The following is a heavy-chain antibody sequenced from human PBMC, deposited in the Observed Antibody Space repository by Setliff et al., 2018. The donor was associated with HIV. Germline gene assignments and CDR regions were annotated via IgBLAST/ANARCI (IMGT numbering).Heavy chain of an antibody. V-gene: IGHV4-38-2*02. CDR3: ARVKSIKTTLVRLWPRFDL. J-gene: IGHJ5*02. CDR1: GYSVNSDYL. CDR2: VYHSGST. Sequence: SETLSLTCTVSGYSVNSDYLWCWIRQPPGKGLEWIGSVYHSGSTYYNPSLKGRVTTSIDTSKNQFSLKVRSLAAADTGLYYCARVKSIKTTLVRLWPRFDLWGQGTQVTVSS. D-gene: IGHD3-10*01.